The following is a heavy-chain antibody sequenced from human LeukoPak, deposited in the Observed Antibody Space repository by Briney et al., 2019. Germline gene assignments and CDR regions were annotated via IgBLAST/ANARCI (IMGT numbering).Heavy chain of an antibody. V-gene: IGHV3-30*18. D-gene: IGHD3-22*01. CDR1: GFTFSSYG. CDR3: AKDSSLYYDSSGLLY. CDR2: ISYDGSNK. J-gene: IGHJ4*02. Sequence: GGSLRLSCAASGFTFSSYGMHWVRQAPGKGLEWVAVISYDGSNKYYADSVKGRFTISRDNSKNTLYLQMNSLRAEDTAVYYCAKDSSLYYDSSGLLYWGQGTLVTVSS.